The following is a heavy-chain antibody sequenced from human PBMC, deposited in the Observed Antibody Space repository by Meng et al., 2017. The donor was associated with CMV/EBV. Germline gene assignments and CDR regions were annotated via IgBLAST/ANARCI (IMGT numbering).Heavy chain of an antibody. CDR1: GFTFSSYG. J-gene: IGHJ6*02. CDR2: IRYDGSNK. CDR3: AKAAGYYYYGMDV. V-gene: IGHV3-30*02. Sequence: GGFLRLSCAASGFTFSSYGMHWVRQAPGKGLEWVAFIRYDGSNKYYADSVKGRFTISRDNSKNTLYLQMNSLRAEDTAVYYCAKAAGYYYYGMDVWGQGTTVTVSS.